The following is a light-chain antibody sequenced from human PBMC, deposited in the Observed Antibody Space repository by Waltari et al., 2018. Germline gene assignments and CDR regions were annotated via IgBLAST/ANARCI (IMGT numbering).Light chain of an antibody. CDR3: MQGTHWPYT. CDR2: KVS. V-gene: IGKV2-30*01. J-gene: IGKJ2*01. CDR1: QSPVYSDGNTH. Sequence: DVVMTQSPLSLSVTLGQPASISCKSSQSPVYSDGNTHLNWFQQRQGQSPRRLIYKVSNRDSGVPDRFSGSGSGTDFTLKITRVEAEDVGVYYCMQGTHWPYTFGQGTKLDIK.